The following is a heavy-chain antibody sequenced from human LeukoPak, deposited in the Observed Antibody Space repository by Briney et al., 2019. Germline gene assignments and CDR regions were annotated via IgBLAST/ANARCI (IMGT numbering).Heavy chain of an antibody. Sequence: AGSLRLSCAASVFTFSNSGMHCVRQAPGNGLGWVAVIGVDGGREYYADSVNGRFTISRDNSNNTLYLQMHSVRAEDTAVYYCARDLEGVGATQGFDYWGQGALVTVSS. CDR1: VFTFSNSG. CDR2: IGVDGGRE. J-gene: IGHJ4*02. CDR3: ARDLEGVGATQGFDY. D-gene: IGHD1-26*01. V-gene: IGHV3-33*01.